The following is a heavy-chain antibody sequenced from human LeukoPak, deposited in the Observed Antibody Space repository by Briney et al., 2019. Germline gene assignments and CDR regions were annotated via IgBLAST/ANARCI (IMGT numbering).Heavy chain of an antibody. CDR3: AGVVPYYDILTGYYSYYFDY. Sequence: ASVKVSCKASGYTFTGYYMHWVRQAPGQGLEWMGWINPNSGGTNYAQKFQGRVTMTRDTSISTAYMELSRLRSDDTAVYYCAGVVPYYDILTGYYSYYFDYWGQGTLVTVSS. CDR2: INPNSGGT. V-gene: IGHV1-2*02. J-gene: IGHJ4*02. D-gene: IGHD3-9*01. CDR1: GYTFTGYY.